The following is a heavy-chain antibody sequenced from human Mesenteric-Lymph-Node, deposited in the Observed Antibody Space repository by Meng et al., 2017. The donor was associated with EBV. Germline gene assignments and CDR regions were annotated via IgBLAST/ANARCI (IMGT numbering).Heavy chain of an antibody. V-gene: IGHV4-4*02. Sequence: GQRQESGPGLVKPSGTLSLTCTVSGGSITRTTWWNWVRQPPGKGLEWIGEIYHSGRTNCKPSLQSRVTISVDKSKNQFSLKLTSVTAADTAVYYCARPHYDVVTGYPTLFDLWGQGTLVTVSS. D-gene: IGHD3-9*01. CDR1: GGSITRTTW. J-gene: IGHJ5*02. CDR2: IYHSGRT. CDR3: ARPHYDVVTGYPTLFDL.